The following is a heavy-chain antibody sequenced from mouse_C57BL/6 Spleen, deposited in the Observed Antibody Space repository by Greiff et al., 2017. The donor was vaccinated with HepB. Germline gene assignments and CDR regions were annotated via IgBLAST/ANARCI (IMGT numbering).Heavy chain of an antibody. J-gene: IGHJ2*01. Sequence: QVQLQQPGAELVKPGASVKLSCKASGYTFTSYWMQWVKQRPGQGLEWIGEIDPSDSYTNYNQKFKGKATLTVDTSSSTAYMQLSSLTSEDSAVYYCAISNYHDSYWGQGTTLTVSS. D-gene: IGHD2-5*01. CDR2: IDPSDSYT. CDR1: GYTFTSYW. V-gene: IGHV1-50*01. CDR3: AISNYHDSY.